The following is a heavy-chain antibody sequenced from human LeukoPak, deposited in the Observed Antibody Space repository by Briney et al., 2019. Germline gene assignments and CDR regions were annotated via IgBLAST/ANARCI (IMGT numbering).Heavy chain of an antibody. J-gene: IGHJ6*02. CDR3: ARVISSWREYGMDV. CDR2: FFPSGST. D-gene: IGHD6-13*01. CDR1: GASISNGAY. V-gene: IGHV4-61*02. Sequence: SETLSLTCTVSGASISNGAYWTWIRQPAGKGLEWIGRFFPSGSTNYNPSLKSRVTISVDRSKNQFSLKLSSVTAADTAVYYCARVISSWREYGMDVWGQGTTVTVSS.